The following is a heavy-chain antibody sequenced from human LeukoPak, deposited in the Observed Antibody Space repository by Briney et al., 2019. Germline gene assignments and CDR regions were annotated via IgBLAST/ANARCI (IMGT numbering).Heavy chain of an antibody. J-gene: IGHJ4*02. D-gene: IGHD1-14*01. Sequence: GGPLTLSCAASGFTFSDGYMSWTRRPPGKGLEWVAVIAYDGSRAFYADSVKGRFTISRDNSKNTMSVQMDDLRAEDTAVYYCTRYNNDHFDYWGQGTLVTVSS. V-gene: IGHV3-33*08. CDR1: GFTFSDGY. CDR2: IAYDGSRA. CDR3: TRYNNDHFDY.